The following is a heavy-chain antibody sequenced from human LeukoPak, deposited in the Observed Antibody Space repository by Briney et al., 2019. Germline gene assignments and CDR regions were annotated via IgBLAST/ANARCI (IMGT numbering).Heavy chain of an antibody. CDR2: ISYDGSNK. V-gene: IGHV3-30*03. D-gene: IGHD6-13*01. Sequence: GGSLRLSCAASGFTFSSYGMHWVRQAPGKGLEWVALISYDGSNKYYADSLKGRFTISRDNSKSTLYLQMNSLRAEDTAVYYCARHPIAAASLDPWGQGTLVTVSS. CDR1: GFTFSSYG. CDR3: ARHPIAAASLDP. J-gene: IGHJ5*02.